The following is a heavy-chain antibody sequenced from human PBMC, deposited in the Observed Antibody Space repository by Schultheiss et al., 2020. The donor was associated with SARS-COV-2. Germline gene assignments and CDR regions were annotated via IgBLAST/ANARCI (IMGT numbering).Heavy chain of an antibody. V-gene: IGHV3-30-3*02. Sequence: GGSLRLSCAASGFTFSSYAMHWVRQAPGKGLEWVAVISYDGSNKYYADSVKGRFTISRDNSKNTLYLQMNSLRAEDTAVYYCAKSPYGYSSSWEYFQHWGQGTLVTVSS. CDR1: GFTFSSYA. CDR3: AKSPYGYSSSWEYFQH. CDR2: ISYDGSNK. D-gene: IGHD6-13*01. J-gene: IGHJ1*01.